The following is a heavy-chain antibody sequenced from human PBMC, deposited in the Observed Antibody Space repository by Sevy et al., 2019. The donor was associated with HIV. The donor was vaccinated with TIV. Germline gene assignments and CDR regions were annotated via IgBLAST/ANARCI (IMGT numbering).Heavy chain of an antibody. V-gene: IGHV4-61*02. CDR1: GGSISSGSYY. J-gene: IGHJ6*03. CDR3: ARAVDYGDRNYYYYYYMDV. CDR2: IYTSGST. Sequence: SETLSLTCTVSGGSISSGSYYWSWIRQPAGKGLEWIGRIYTSGSTNYNPSLKSRVTISEDTSKNQFYLRLSPVTAADTAVYYCARAVDYGDRNYYYYYYMDVWGKGTTVTVSS. D-gene: IGHD4-17*01.